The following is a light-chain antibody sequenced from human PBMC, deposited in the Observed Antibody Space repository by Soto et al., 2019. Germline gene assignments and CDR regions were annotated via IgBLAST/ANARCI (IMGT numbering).Light chain of an antibody. V-gene: IGLV2-14*01. CDR2: EVS. Sequence: QSALTQPASVSGSPGQSITISCTGTSSDVGTYNYVSWYQQHPGKAPKLIIYEVSNRPSGVSSRFSGSKSGNTASLTISGLQAEDEADYYCISYTGSSTSYVFGSGTKLTVL. CDR1: SSDVGTYNY. J-gene: IGLJ1*01. CDR3: ISYTGSSTSYV.